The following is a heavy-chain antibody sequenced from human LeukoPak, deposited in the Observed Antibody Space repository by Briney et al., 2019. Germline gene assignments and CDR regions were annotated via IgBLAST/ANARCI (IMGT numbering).Heavy chain of an antibody. V-gene: IGHV4-59*01. D-gene: IGHD3-22*01. CDR3: AGGNFYDSSGHPYHFHY. CDR2: IYYSENT. CDR1: GVSISSYY. Sequence: SETLSLTCTVSGVSISSYYWSWIRQPPGKGLEWIGYIYYSENTNYNSSLKSRVTISEDTSKNQFSLNLTSVTAADTAVYYCAGGNFYDSSGHPYHFHYWGQGTLVTVPS. J-gene: IGHJ4*02.